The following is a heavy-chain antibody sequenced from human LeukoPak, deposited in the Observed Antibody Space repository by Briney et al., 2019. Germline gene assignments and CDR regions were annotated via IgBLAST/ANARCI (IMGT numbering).Heavy chain of an antibody. V-gene: IGHV4-61*02. Sequence: KPSQTLSLAWPLSGGSLSRGSYDWSWIRDPAGKGLEWTGRIYTSGSTTYNPSLKSRVTISVDTSKNQFSLRLSSVTAADTAVYYCARGSQYSSSFMIDPWGQGTLVTVSS. CDR2: IYTSGST. J-gene: IGHJ5*02. D-gene: IGHD6-13*01. CDR1: GGSLSRGSYD. CDR3: ARGSQYSSSFMIDP.